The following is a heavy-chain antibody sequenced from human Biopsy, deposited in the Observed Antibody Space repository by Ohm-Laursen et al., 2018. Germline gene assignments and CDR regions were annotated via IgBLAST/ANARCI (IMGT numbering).Heavy chain of an antibody. Sequence: GSSVKVSCKAPGGTFSNYGVNWVRQAPGQGLEWLGGNIPILGTGNYAQKFQDRVTAAADTSTSTATMELRSLRSDDTAVYYCATKLTGYFHHWGQGTLVIVSS. D-gene: IGHD3-9*01. CDR1: GGTFSNYG. CDR2: NIPILGTG. J-gene: IGHJ1*01. V-gene: IGHV1-69*06. CDR3: ATKLTGYFHH.